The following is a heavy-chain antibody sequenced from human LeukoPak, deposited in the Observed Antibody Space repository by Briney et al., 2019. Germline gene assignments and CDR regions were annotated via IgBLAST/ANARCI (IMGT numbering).Heavy chain of an antibody. V-gene: IGHV4-39*01. J-gene: IGHJ6*03. CDR1: GDSISTSSYY. Sequence: SETLSLTCSVSGDSISTSSYYWGWIRQPPGKGLEWIGTIYYSGSTYYNPSLTSRVTISVDTSKNQFSLKLSSVTAADTAVYYCARHKDYYYSYMYVWGKGTTVTISS. CDR3: ARHKDYYYSYMYV. CDR2: IYYSGST.